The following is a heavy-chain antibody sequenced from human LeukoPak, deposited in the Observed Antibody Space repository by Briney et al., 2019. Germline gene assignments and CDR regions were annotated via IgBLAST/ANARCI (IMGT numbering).Heavy chain of an antibody. CDR1: GFTFSSYT. D-gene: IGHD6-19*01. V-gene: IGHV3-53*01. Sequence: GGSLRLSCAASGFTFSSYTMSWVRQAPGKGLEWVSVIYSGGSTSYADSVKGRFTISRDNSKNTLYLQMNSLRAEDTAIYYCVDLGSGWAMYWGQGTLVTVSS. CDR3: VDLGSGWAMY. J-gene: IGHJ4*02. CDR2: IYSGGST.